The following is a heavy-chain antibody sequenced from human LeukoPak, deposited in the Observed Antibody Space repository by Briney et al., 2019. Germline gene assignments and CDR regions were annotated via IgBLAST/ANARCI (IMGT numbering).Heavy chain of an antibody. CDR3: ARGGYCSSTSCYRYWFDP. CDR1: GGSFIGYY. Sequence: SETLSLTCAVYGGSFIGYYRSWIRQPPGKGLEWMGEINHSGSTTYNPYLQSRVTISVDTSKNQFSLKLSSVTAAEAAVYYCARGGYCSSTSCYRYWFDPWGQGTLVTVSS. D-gene: IGHD2-2*01. J-gene: IGHJ5*02. V-gene: IGHV4-34*01. CDR2: INHSGST.